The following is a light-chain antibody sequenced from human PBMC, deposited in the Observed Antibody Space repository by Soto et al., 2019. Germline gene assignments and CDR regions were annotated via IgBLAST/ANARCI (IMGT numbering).Light chain of an antibody. CDR2: GAS. V-gene: IGKV3-15*01. J-gene: IGKJ1*01. Sequence: EIVMTQSPATLSVSPGERATLSCRASQSISSNLAWYQQKPGQAPTLLIYGASARATGIPARFSGSGSGAEFTLTISSLQSEDFATYDCQEYNSYSGTFGQGTKVEVK. CDR1: QSISSN. CDR3: QEYNSYSGT.